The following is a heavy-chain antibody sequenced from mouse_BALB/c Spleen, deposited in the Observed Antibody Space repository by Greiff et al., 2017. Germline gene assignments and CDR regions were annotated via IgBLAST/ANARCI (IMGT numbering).Heavy chain of an antibody. J-gene: IGHJ4*01. Sequence: DVKLVESGAELVRSGASVKLSCTASGFNIKDYYMHWVKQRPEQGLEWIGWIDPENGDTEYAPKFQGKATMTADTSSNTAYLQLSSLTSEDTAVYYCNAPPYYRYGSYAMDYSGQGTSVTVSS. CDR2: IDPENGDT. CDR1: GFNIKDYY. V-gene: IGHV14-4*02. D-gene: IGHD2-14*01. CDR3: NAPPYYRYGSYAMDY.